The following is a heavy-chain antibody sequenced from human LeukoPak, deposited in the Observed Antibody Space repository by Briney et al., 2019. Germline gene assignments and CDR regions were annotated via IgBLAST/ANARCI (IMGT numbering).Heavy chain of an antibody. Sequence: PSKTLSLTCTVSGGSISSYYWSWIRQPPGKGLEWIGYIYYSGSTNCNPSLKSRVTISVDTSKNQFSLKLSSVTAADTAVYYCARASWTIFGVVINNWFDPWGQGTLVTVSS. CDR1: GGSISSYY. D-gene: IGHD3-3*01. V-gene: IGHV4-59*12. J-gene: IGHJ5*02. CDR3: ARASWTIFGVVINNWFDP. CDR2: IYYSGST.